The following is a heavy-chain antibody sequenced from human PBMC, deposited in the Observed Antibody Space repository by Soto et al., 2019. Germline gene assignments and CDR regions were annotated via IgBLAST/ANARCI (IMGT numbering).Heavy chain of an antibody. Sequence: PGGSLRLSCAASGFTFSNYWMHWVRQVPGKGLVWVSRTNSDGSSKSYADSVKGRFTISRDNAKNTVFLQMDSLRAEDTAVYYCARYTYNISPFDYWGQGTLVTVS. CDR3: ARYTYNISPFDY. J-gene: IGHJ4*02. D-gene: IGHD1-1*01. CDR2: TNSDGSSK. V-gene: IGHV3-74*01. CDR1: GFTFSNYW.